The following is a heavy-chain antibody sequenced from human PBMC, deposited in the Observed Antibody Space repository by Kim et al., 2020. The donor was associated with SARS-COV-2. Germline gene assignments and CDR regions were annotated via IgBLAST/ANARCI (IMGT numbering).Heavy chain of an antibody. V-gene: IGHV3-33*05. CDR3: AREGGYGGNLWGIGWFDP. CDR2: ISYDGSNK. J-gene: IGHJ5*02. CDR1: GFTFSSYG. Sequence: GGSLRLSCAASGFTFSSYGMHWVRQAPGKGLEWVAVISYDGSNKYYADSVKGRFTISRDNSKNTLYLQMNSLRAEDTAVYYCAREGGYGGNLWGIGWFDPWGQGTLVTVSS. D-gene: IGHD4-17*01.